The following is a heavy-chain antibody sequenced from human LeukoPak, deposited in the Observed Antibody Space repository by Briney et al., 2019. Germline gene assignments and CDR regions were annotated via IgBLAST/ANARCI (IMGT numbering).Heavy chain of an antibody. CDR3: ASNVVVPDNWFDP. Sequence: KPSETLPLTCTVSGGSISSSSYYWGWIRQPPGKGLEWIGSIYYSGSTYYNPSLKSRVTISVDTSKNQFSLKLSSVTAADTAVYYCASNVVVPDNWFDPWGQGTLVTVSS. CDR2: IYYSGST. J-gene: IGHJ5*02. CDR1: GGSISSSSYY. V-gene: IGHV4-39*01. D-gene: IGHD2-2*01.